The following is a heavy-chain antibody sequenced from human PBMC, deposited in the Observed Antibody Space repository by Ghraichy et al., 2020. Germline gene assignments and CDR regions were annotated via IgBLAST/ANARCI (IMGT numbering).Heavy chain of an antibody. Sequence: GGSLRLSCAASGFTFSSYSMNWVRQAPGKGLEWVSYISSSSSTIYYADSVKGRFTISRDNAKNSLYLQMNSLRAEDTAVYYCARGPEKAGYYYMDVWGKGTTVTVSS. CDR2: ISSSSSTI. CDR1: GFTFSSYS. J-gene: IGHJ6*03. V-gene: IGHV3-48*01. CDR3: ARGPEKAGYYYMDV. D-gene: IGHD1-14*01.